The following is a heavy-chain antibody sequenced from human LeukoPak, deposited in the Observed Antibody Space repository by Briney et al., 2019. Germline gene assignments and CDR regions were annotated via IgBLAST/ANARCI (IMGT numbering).Heavy chain of an antibody. J-gene: IGHJ5*02. V-gene: IGHV1-69*05. Sequence: SVKVSCKASGGTFSSYAISWVRQAPGQGLEWLGGIIPIFGTANSAQKFQGRVTITTEESTSTAYMELSSLRSEDTAVYYCARVSRGVTIFGNNWFDPWGQGTLVTVSS. D-gene: IGHD3-3*01. CDR3: ARVSRGVTIFGNNWFDP. CDR1: GGTFSSYA. CDR2: IIPIFGTA.